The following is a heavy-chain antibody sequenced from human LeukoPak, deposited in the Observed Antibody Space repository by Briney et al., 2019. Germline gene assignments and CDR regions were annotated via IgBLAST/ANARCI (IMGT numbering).Heavy chain of an antibody. CDR3: ARGVLLWFGDAFDY. CDR2: INHSGST. D-gene: IGHD3-10*01. CDR1: GGSFSGYY. J-gene: IGHJ4*02. Sequence: PSETLSLTCAVYGGSFSGYYWSWIRQPPGKGLKWIGEINHSGSTNYNPSLKSRVTISVDTSKNQFSLKLSSVTAADTAVYYCARGVLLWFGDAFDYWGQGTLVTVSS. V-gene: IGHV4-34*01.